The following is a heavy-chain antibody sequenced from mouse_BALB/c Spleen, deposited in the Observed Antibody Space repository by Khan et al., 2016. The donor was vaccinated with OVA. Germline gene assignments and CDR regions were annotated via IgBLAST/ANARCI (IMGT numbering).Heavy chain of an antibody. V-gene: IGHV5-6*01. CDR3: ARCLYGSSYDYYAMDY. Sequence: EVELVESGGDLVKPGGSLKLSCAASGFTFSSYGMSWVRQTPDKRLEWVAIISTSGSYTYYPDSVKGRLTISRDNAKNTLYLQMSSRKSEDTAMYYCARCLYGSSYDYYAMDYWGQGTSVTVSS. CDR1: GFTFSSYG. D-gene: IGHD1-1*01. CDR2: ISTSGSYT. J-gene: IGHJ4*01.